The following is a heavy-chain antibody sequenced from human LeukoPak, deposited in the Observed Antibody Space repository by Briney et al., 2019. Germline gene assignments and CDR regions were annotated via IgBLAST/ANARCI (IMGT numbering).Heavy chain of an antibody. Sequence: PSETLSLTCTVSGGSISSYYWSWIRQPPGKGLEWIGYIYYSGSTNYNPSLKSRVTISVDTSKNQFSLKLSSVTAEDTAVYYCALDSIGYGIWGQGTMVTVSS. CDR1: GGSISSYY. D-gene: IGHD3-22*01. CDR3: ALDSIGYGI. V-gene: IGHV4-59*01. CDR2: IYYSGST. J-gene: IGHJ3*02.